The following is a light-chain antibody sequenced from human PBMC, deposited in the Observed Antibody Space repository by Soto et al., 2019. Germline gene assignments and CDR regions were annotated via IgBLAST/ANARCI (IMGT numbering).Light chain of an antibody. Sequence: DIQMTQSPSSVSASVGDRVTITCRASQDIDSRLAWYQHKPGTAPKLLIYTTSRLQNGVPSRFSGSGSGTDFTLTISSLQPEYFATYYCHQAKSSAWTFGQGTKVEIK. CDR3: HQAKSSAWT. CDR1: QDIDSR. J-gene: IGKJ1*01. CDR2: TTS. V-gene: IGKV1-12*01.